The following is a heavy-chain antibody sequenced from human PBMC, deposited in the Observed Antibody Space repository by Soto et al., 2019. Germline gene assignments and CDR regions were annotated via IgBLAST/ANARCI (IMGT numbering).Heavy chain of an antibody. CDR1: GFTFSSYG. CDR2: ISYDGSNK. CDR3: AKDLGPIVVVPAAISPLWFDP. Sequence: QVQLVESGGGVVQPGRSLRLSCAASGFTFSSYGMHWVRQAPGKGLEWVAVISYDGSNKYYADSVKGRFTISRDNSKNTLYLQMNSLRAEDTAVYYCAKDLGPIVVVPAAISPLWFDPWGQGTLVTVSS. D-gene: IGHD2-2*02. V-gene: IGHV3-30*18. J-gene: IGHJ5*02.